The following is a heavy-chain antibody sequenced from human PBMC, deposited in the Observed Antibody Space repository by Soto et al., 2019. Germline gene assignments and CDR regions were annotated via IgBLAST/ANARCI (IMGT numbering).Heavy chain of an antibody. CDR2: IFPADSDT. CDR1: GYSFPGFW. J-gene: IGHJ4*02. CDR3: ARRGAGYNYDY. V-gene: IGHV5-51*01. Sequence: GESLKISCGASGYSFPGFWIGWVRQMPGKGLEWMGVIFPADSDTRYSPSFQGQVTISADKSISTAYLEWSSLKASDTAMYYCARRGAGYNYDYWGQGTLVTVS. D-gene: IGHD5-12*01.